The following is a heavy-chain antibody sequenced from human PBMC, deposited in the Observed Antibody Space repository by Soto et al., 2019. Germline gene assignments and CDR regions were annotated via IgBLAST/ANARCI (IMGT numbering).Heavy chain of an antibody. D-gene: IGHD6-19*01. V-gene: IGHV4-31*03. CDR3: ARGIAVAGSGGPGRVDL. J-gene: IGHJ3*01. Sequence: QVQLQESGPGLVKPSQTLFLTCSVSGGSINNDAYYWNWIRQHPGKGLEWIGYIHYTGNTYYNPSLMSRFIISVDMSNNQFSLRLTSVTAADTAVYYCARGIAVAGSGGPGRVDLWGQGTMVSVSS. CDR2: IHYTGNT. CDR1: GGSINNDAYY.